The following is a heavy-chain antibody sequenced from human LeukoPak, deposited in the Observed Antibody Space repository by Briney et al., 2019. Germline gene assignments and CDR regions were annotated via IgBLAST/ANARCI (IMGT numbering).Heavy chain of an antibody. J-gene: IGHJ5*02. Sequence: ASVKVSCKASGYTFTGYYMHWVRQAPGQGLEWMGWINPNSGGTNYAQKFQGRVTMTRDTSISTAYMELSRLRSDDTAVYYCARETLDITMIHNWFDPWGQGTLVTVSS. D-gene: IGHD3-22*01. CDR1: GYTFTGYY. V-gene: IGHV1-2*02. CDR2: INPNSGGT. CDR3: ARETLDITMIHNWFDP.